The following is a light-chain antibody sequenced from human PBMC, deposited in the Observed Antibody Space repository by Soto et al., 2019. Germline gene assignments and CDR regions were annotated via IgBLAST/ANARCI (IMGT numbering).Light chain of an antibody. J-gene: IGKJ4*01. CDR2: GAS. CDR3: QQYNDWART. Sequence: EVVMTQSPATLSVSPGERATLSCRASQSVRSHLAWYQQKPGQAPSLLIFGASTRATGVPARFSGSESGTEFTLTISSLQSEDVAVYFCQQYNDWARTFGGGTKVEIK. CDR1: QSVRSH. V-gene: IGKV3-15*01.